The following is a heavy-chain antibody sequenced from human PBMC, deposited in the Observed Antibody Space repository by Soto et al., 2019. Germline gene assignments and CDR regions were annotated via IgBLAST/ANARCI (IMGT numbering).Heavy chain of an antibody. D-gene: IGHD6-13*01. CDR2: ISHSGSS. CDR1: GGSFSGYS. Sequence: SETLSLTCAVYGGSFSGYSWSWIRQPPGKGLEWIGEISHSGSSNYNPSLKTRVTISVDTSKNQFSLRLSSVTAADTAVYYCARGRKGYSGTWYVDWGQGTLVTVS. CDR3: ARGRKGYSGTWYVD. J-gene: IGHJ4*02. V-gene: IGHV4-34*01.